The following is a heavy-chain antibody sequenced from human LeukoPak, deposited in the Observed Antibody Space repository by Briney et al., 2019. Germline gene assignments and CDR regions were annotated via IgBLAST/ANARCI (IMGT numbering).Heavy chain of an antibody. J-gene: IGHJ4*02. CDR1: GYTLTELS. V-gene: IGHV1-24*01. Sequence: AASVKVSCKVSGYTLTELSMHWVRQAPGKGLEWMGGFDPEGGETIYAQKFQGRVTMTEDTSTDTAYMELSSLRSEDTAVYYCATQPARTMVRGVPLDYWGQGTLVTVSS. CDR2: FDPEGGET. D-gene: IGHD3-10*01. CDR3: ATQPARTMVRGVPLDY.